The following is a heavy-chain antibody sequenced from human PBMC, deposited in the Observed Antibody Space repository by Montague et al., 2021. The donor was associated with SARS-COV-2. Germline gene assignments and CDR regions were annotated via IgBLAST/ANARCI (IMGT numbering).Heavy chain of an antibody. CDR2: INHSGTT. V-gene: IGHV4-34*01. CDR1: GGSFSGYY. CDR3: ARWDPQTLTLIGLRGKSASDY. J-gene: IGHJ4*02. D-gene: IGHD4-23*01. Sequence: SETLSLTCAVYGGSFSGYYWTWIRQSPGKGLEWIAEINHSGTTNYNFNPSLRSRVTISVDTSKRQFSLKLSSVTAAGMGVYYCARWDPQTLTLIGLRGKSASDYWGQGTLVTVSS.